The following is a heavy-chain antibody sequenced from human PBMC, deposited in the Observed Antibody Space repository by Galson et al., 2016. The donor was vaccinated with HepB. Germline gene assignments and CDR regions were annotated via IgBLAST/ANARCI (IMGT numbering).Heavy chain of an antibody. CDR3: ARGWMFTTVTTDWLDP. D-gene: IGHD4-11*01. V-gene: IGHV4-31*03. CDR2: IYYRGNT. Sequence: TLSLTCTVSGGSISSGGYYWSWIRQHPGKGLEWIGYIYYRGNTYFNPSLTNRLTISIDTSKNQFSLRLSSVTAADTALYYCARGWMFTTVTTDWLDPWGQGILVTVSS. CDR1: GGSISSGGYY. J-gene: IGHJ5*02.